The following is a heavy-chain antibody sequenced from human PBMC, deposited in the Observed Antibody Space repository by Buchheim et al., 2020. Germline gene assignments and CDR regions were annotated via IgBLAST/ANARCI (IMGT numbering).Heavy chain of an antibody. CDR3: ARDWNYSFDY. V-gene: IGHV3-48*02. Sequence: EVQLVESGGGLVQPGGSLRLSCAASGFTFSSYSMNWVRQAPGKGLEWVSYIYSSRTIYYADSVKCRFTIPRDDAKNSLHLQLNSLRDEDTAVYYCARDWNYSFDYWGQGTL. CDR2: IYSSRTI. J-gene: IGHJ4*02. CDR1: GFTFSSYS. D-gene: IGHD1-7*01.